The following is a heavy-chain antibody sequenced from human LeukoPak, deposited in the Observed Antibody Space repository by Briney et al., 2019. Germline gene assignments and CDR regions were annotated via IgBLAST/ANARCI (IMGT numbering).Heavy chain of an antibody. CDR2: ISGSGGST. Sequence: GGSLRLSCAASGFPFSSYAMSWVRQAPGKGLGWVSAISGSGGSTYYADSVKGRFTISRDNSKNTLFLQMNSLRAEDTAVYYCAKSDYGDYFDFWGQGTLVTVSS. D-gene: IGHD4-17*01. V-gene: IGHV3-23*01. J-gene: IGHJ4*02. CDR1: GFPFSSYA. CDR3: AKSDYGDYFDF.